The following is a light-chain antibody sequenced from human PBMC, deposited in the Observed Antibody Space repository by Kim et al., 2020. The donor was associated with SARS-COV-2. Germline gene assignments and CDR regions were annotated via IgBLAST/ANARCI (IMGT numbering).Light chain of an antibody. V-gene: IGKV3-20*01. J-gene: IGKJ5*01. CDR3: QQFGNSPST. CDR1: QSLSSNY. CDR2: GAS. Sequence: DIVLTQSPGTLSLSPGERATLSCRAGQSLSSNYLAWYQQKPGQAPRLLMFGASSRATGIPDRFSGSGSGTDFTLTISSLEPEDFAVYFFQQFGNSPSTFGQGTRLGIK.